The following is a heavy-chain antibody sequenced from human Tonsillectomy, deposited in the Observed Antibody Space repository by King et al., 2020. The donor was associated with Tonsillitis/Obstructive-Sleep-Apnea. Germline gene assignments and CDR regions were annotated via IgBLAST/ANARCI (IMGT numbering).Heavy chain of an antibody. J-gene: IGHJ4*02. CDR1: GFTFSEHY. Sequence: DVQLVESGGGLVQPGGSLRLSCAASGFTFSEHYMDWVRQAPGKGLEWVCRTRNKAHSYTTEYAASVKGRFTISRDDSEKSLYLQMNSLKTEDTAVYYCARVRTSSPVYNLDYWGQGTLVTVSS. CDR3: ARVRTSSPVYNLDY. CDR2: TRNKAHSYTT. D-gene: IGHD1-14*01. V-gene: IGHV3-72*01.